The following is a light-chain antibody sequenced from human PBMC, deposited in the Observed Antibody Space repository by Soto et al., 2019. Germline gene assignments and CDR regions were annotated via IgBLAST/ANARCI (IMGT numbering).Light chain of an antibody. Sequence: QSALTQPASVSGSPGQSITISCTGTSSDAGNNNYVSWYQHNPGRAPKVMICDVTNRPSGVSNRFSGSKSGNTASLTISGLQAEDEADYYCSSFTGSSYVFGTGTKVTVL. CDR1: SSDAGNNNY. CDR2: DVT. CDR3: SSFTGSSYV. V-gene: IGLV2-14*03. J-gene: IGLJ1*01.